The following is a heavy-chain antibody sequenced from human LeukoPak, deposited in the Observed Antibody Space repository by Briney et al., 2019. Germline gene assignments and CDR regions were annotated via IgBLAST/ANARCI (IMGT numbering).Heavy chain of an antibody. D-gene: IGHD3-10*01. CDR2: INSVDDT. CDR3: AKWFRGSGSDRFYDK. Sequence: GESLGLSCAASGFTFIAVDWVRQAPGMGLEWVSTINSVDDTYYSESVRGRFTVSRDKSKNTVYLHMNSLRAEDTAVYHCAKWFRGSGSDRFYDKWGQGTLVTVSS. J-gene: IGHJ4*02. V-gene: IGHV3-23*01. CDR1: GFTFIA.